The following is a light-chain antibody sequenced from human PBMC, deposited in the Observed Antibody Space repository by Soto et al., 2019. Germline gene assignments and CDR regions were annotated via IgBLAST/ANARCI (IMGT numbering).Light chain of an antibody. J-gene: IGKJ2*01. V-gene: IGKV3-20*01. Sequence: ESVLTQSPGPMSLSPGDRTTRACKASQSVSGNFLAWSQQKPGQAPRLLIYAASSSDTGIPDRFCGSGSGTDVTLTIIRLEPDDFAVYYCQQYGTSTPTFGQCTKLALK. CDR2: AAS. CDR3: QQYGTSTPT. CDR1: QSVSGNF.